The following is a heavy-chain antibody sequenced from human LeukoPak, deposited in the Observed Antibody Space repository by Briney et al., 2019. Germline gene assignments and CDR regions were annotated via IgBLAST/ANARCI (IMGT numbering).Heavy chain of an antibody. D-gene: IGHD1-26*01. J-gene: IGHJ4*02. Sequence: GGSLRLSCAASGFTFSSYGMHWVRQAPGKGLEWVAVISYDGSNKYYADSVKGRFTISRDNSKNTLYLQMNSLRAEDTAVYYCAKISSFRTGASGSYRYWGQGTLVTVSS. CDR2: ISYDGSNK. CDR1: GFTFSSYG. V-gene: IGHV3-30*18. CDR3: AKISSFRTGASGSYRY.